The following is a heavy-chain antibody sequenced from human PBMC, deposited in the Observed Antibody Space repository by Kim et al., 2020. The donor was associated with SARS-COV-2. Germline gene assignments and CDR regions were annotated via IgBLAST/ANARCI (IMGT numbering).Heavy chain of an antibody. CDR2: IYSGGST. D-gene: IGHD6-13*01. CDR3: ARDLAAATGGYYYGMDV. V-gene: IGHV3-53*01. CDR1: GFTVSSNY. J-gene: IGHJ6*02. Sequence: GGSLRLSCAASGFTVSSNYMSWVRQAPGKGLEWVSVIYSGGSTYYADSVKGRFTISRDNSKNTLYLQMNSLRAEDTAVYYCARDLAAATGGYYYGMDVWGQGTTVTVSS.